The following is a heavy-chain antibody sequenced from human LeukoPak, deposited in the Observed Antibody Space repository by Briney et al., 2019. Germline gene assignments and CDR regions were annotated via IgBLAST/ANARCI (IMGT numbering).Heavy chain of an antibody. V-gene: IGHV1-69*02. CDR1: GGTFSSYT. CDR3: ARSEQWLVIHLDY. J-gene: IGHJ4*02. D-gene: IGHD6-19*01. Sequence: SEKVSCKASGGTFSSYTISWVRQAPGQGLEWMGRIIPILGIANYAQKFQGRVTITADESTSTAYMELSSPRSEDTAVYYCARSEQWLVIHLDYWGQGTLVTVSS. CDR2: IIPILGIA.